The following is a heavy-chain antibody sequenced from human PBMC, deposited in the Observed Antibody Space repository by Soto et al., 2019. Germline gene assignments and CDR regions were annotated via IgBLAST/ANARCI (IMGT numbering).Heavy chain of an antibody. D-gene: IGHD3-10*01. Sequence: GGSLRLSCAASGFTFSSYEMNWVRQAPGKGLEGVSYISSSGSTIYYADSVKGRFTISRDNAKNSLYLQMNGLRAEDTAVYYCARDPIIAMVRGVINWFDPWGQGTLVTVSS. V-gene: IGHV3-48*03. CDR1: GFTFSSYE. CDR3: ARDPIIAMVRGVINWFDP. CDR2: ISSSGSTI. J-gene: IGHJ5*02.